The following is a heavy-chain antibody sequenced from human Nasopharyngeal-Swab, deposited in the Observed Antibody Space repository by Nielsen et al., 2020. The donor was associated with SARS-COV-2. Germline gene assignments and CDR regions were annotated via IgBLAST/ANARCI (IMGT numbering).Heavy chain of an antibody. CDR2: IYYSGST. V-gene: IGHV4-59*01. CDR3: ARGGSGWSTTFDY. Sequence: VRQMPGKGLEWIGYIYYSGSTNYNPSLKSRVTISVETSKNQFSPKLSSVTAADTAVYYCARGGSGWSTTFDYWGQGTLVTVSS. J-gene: IGHJ4*02. D-gene: IGHD6-19*01.